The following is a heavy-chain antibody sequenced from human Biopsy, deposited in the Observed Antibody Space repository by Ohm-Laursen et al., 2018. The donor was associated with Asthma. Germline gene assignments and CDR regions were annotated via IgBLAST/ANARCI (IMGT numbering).Heavy chain of an antibody. V-gene: IGHV3-30-3*01. Sequence: SLRLSCSATRFTYEMHWVRQAPGKGLEWVAVISYDGSSIYYTDSVKGRFTISRDNSKNTLSLQMNSLTAEDTAVYYCAREGVAGTHIEDWGQGTLVTVSS. J-gene: IGHJ4*02. CDR1: RFTYE. CDR3: AREGVAGTHIED. CDR2: ISYDGSSI. D-gene: IGHD6-19*01.